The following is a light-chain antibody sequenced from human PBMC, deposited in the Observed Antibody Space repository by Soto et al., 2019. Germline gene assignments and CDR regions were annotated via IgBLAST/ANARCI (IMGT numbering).Light chain of an antibody. J-gene: IGKJ5*01. CDR3: QQRSNWPQIT. CDR2: DAS. V-gene: IGKV3-11*01. Sequence: EIVLTQSPATLSSSPGERATLSFXXSQTVSNKLAWYQHKPGQAPRLLIYDASNRATGIPARFSGSGSGTDFTLTISSLEPEDFAVYYCQQRSNWPQITFGQGTRLEIK. CDR1: QTVSNK.